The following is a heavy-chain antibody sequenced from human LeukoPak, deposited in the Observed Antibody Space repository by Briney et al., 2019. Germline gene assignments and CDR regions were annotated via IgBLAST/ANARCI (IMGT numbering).Heavy chain of an antibody. Sequence: GGSLRISCAASGFTFSSYAMSWVRQAPGKGLEWVSAISGSGGSTYYADSVKGRFTISRDNSKNTLYLQMNSLRAEDTAVYYCAKDGAIRFLEWSDFDYWGQGTLVTVSS. CDR1: GFTFSSYA. J-gene: IGHJ4*02. D-gene: IGHD3-3*01. V-gene: IGHV3-23*01. CDR2: ISGSGGST. CDR3: AKDGAIRFLEWSDFDY.